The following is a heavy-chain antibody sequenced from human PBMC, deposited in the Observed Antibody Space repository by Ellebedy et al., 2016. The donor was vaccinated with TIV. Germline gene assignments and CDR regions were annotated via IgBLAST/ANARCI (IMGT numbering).Heavy chain of an antibody. CDR1: GFIFSDYP. CDR3: VREDDTETVTPDY. Sequence: GESLKISCAASGFIFSDYPMNWVRQAPGKGLEWVSAISSSSRSIYYADSMKGRFVISRDNGKNSLFLQMNSLRDEDTAVYYCVREDDTETVTPDYWGQGTQVTVSS. D-gene: IGHD4-23*01. J-gene: IGHJ4*02. V-gene: IGHV3-21*01. CDR2: ISSSSRSI.